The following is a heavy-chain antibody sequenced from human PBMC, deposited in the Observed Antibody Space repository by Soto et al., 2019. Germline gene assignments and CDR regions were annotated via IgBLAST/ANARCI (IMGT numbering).Heavy chain of an antibody. CDR3: ARFLSAGDLRVGYYFDY. J-gene: IGHJ4*02. Sequence: QVQLQESGPGLVKPSQTLSLTCTVSGGSISSGGYYWSWIRQHPGKGLEWIGYIYYSGSTYYNPSLKSRATISVDTSKNQFSLKLSSVTAADTAVYYCARFLSAGDLRVGYYFDYWGQGTLVTVSS. CDR1: GGSISSGGYY. V-gene: IGHV4-31*03. CDR2: IYYSGST. D-gene: IGHD7-27*01.